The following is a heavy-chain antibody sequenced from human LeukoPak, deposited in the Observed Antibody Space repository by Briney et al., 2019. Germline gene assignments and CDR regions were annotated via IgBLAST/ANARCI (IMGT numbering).Heavy chain of an antibody. V-gene: IGHV4-59*08. J-gene: IGHJ5*02. Sequence: PSETLSLTCTVSGGSISSYYWSWIRQPPGKGLEWIGYIYYSGSTNYNPSLKSRVTISVDTSKNQFSLKLSSVTAADTAVYYCARHGYYDFWSGYHSLIPQHLNWFDPWGQGTLVTVSS. CDR2: IYYSGST. CDR1: GGSISSYY. D-gene: IGHD3-3*01. CDR3: ARHGYYDFWSGYHSLIPQHLNWFDP.